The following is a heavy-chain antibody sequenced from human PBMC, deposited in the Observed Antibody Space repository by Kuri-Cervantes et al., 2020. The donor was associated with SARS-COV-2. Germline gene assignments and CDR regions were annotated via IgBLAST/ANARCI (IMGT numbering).Heavy chain of an antibody. CDR1: GFTFSSYA. J-gene: IGHJ5*02. CDR2: ISSISSFI. CDR3: ARGRPPWP. Sequence: LSLTCAASGFTFSSYAMNWVRQAPGKGLEWVSSISSISSFIYYADAVKGRFTISRDNAKNSLYLQMNSLRAEDTAVYFCARGRPPWPWGQGTLVTVSS. V-gene: IGHV3-21*01.